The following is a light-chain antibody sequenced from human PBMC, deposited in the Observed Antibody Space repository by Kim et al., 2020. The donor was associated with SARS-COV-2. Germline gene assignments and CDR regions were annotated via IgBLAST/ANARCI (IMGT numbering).Light chain of an antibody. CDR2: DAS. J-gene: IGKJ2*01. CDR1: QSVTTN. V-gene: IGKV3-15*01. CDR3: QQSNNWPYT. Sequence: SVPPGERVTLSCRASQSVTTNLAWHKQTPGQAPRVLIYDASTRATGIPARFSGSGSGTEFTLTISSLQSEDFAVYYCQQSNNWPYTFGQGTKLEI.